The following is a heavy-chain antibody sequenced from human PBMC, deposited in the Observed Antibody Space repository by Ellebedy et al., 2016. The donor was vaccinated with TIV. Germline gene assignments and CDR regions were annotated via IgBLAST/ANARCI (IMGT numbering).Heavy chain of an antibody. CDR2: IDPSDSYT. D-gene: IGHD3-22*01. CDR3: ARHSMYYYDSSGSFDY. Sequence: GESLKISCKGSGYSFTSYWISWVRQMPGKGLEWMGRIDPSDSYTNYSPSFQGHVTISADKSISTAYLQWSSLKASDTAMYYCARHSMYYYDSSGSFDYWGQGTLVTVSS. J-gene: IGHJ4*02. CDR1: GYSFTSYW. V-gene: IGHV5-10-1*01.